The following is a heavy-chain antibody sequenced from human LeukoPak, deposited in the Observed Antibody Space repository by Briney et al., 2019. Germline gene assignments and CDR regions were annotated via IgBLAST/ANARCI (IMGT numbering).Heavy chain of an antibody. Sequence: SVKVSCKAPGGTFSSYAISWVRQAPGQGLEWMGGIIPIFGTANYAQKFQGRVTITADESTSTAYMELSSLRSEDTAVYYCARVSGIAAAGKLLFYYYYYGMDVWGQGTTVTVSS. D-gene: IGHD6-13*01. V-gene: IGHV1-69*13. CDR2: IIPIFGTA. CDR1: GGTFSSYA. J-gene: IGHJ6*02. CDR3: ARVSGIAAAGKLLFYYYYYGMDV.